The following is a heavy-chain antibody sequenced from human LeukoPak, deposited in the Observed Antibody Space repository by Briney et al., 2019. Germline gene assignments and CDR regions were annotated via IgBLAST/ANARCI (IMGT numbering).Heavy chain of an antibody. V-gene: IGHV3-30*18. Sequence: GRSLRLSCAASGFTLSSYGMHWVRQAPGKGLEWVASISSEGDNKHYLESVKGRFTISRDNSKNTLYLQMHNPRAEDTAIYYCAKDRTNFFYYLDVWGTGTTVIVSS. CDR2: ISSEGDNK. J-gene: IGHJ6*03. CDR3: AKDRTNFFYYLDV. CDR1: GFTLSSYG.